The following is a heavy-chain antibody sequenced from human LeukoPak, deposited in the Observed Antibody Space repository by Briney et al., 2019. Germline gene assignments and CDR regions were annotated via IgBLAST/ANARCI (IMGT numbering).Heavy chain of an antibody. CDR3: ARDRQTGDGDYYFDY. D-gene: IGHD7-27*01. Sequence: SETLSLTCTVSGGSIRSYYWSWIRQPAGKGLEWIGRIYTSGSTNYNPSLKSRVTMSVDTSKNQFSLKLSSVTAADTAVYYCARDRQTGDGDYYFDYWGQGTLVTVSS. CDR2: IYTSGST. CDR1: GGSIRSYY. J-gene: IGHJ4*02. V-gene: IGHV4-4*07.